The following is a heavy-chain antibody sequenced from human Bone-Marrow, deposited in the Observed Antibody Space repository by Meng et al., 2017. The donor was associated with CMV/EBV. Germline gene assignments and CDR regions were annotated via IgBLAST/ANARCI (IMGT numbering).Heavy chain of an antibody. CDR2: IIPIFGTA. V-gene: IGHV1-69*05. J-gene: IGHJ6*02. D-gene: IGHD3-3*01. CDR3: ARDLSDGSWGRYYDFWSGYYYYGMDV. CDR1: EYNFNAYY. Sequence: SVKVSCKTSEYNFNAYYIHWVRQAPGQGLEWMGGIIPIFGTANYAQKFQGRVTITTDESTSTAYMELSCLRSEDTAVYYCARDLSDGSWGRYYDFWSGYYYYGMDVWGQGTTVTVSS.